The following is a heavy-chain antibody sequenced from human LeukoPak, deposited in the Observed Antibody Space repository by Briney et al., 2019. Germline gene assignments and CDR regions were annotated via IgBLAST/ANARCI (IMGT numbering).Heavy chain of an antibody. CDR3: AKEGRQLWSGRDGMDV. V-gene: IGHV3-30-3*01. Sequence: GGSLRLSCEASGFTFSSFSMHWVRQAPGKGLEWVAVMSYDGSTKYYADSVKGRFTISRDNSKNTLFLQMNSLRAEDTAVYYCAKEGRQLWSGRDGMDVWGQGTTVTVSS. J-gene: IGHJ6*02. CDR1: GFTFSSFS. D-gene: IGHD5-18*01. CDR2: MSYDGSTK.